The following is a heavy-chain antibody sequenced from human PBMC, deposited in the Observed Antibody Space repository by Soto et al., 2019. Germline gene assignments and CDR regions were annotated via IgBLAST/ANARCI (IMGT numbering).Heavy chain of an antibody. Sequence: SETLSLTCVVSGGSISSGGYYWSWIRQHPGKGLEWIGYIYYSGSTYYNPSLKSRVTISVDTSKNQFSLKLSSVTAADTAVYYCARDPQKFGSDAFDIWGQGTMVTVSS. CDR2: IYYSGST. CDR1: GGSISSGGYY. J-gene: IGHJ3*02. V-gene: IGHV4-31*11. CDR3: ARDPQKFGSDAFDI. D-gene: IGHD3-3*01.